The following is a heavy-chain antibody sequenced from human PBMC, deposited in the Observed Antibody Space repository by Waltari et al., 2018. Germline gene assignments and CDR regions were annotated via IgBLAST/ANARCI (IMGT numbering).Heavy chain of an antibody. CDR3: ARAYWQQLVTYYYGMDV. CDR2: INPNRGGT. CDR1: GYTFTGYY. J-gene: IGHJ6*02. V-gene: IGHV1-2*02. D-gene: IGHD6-13*01. Sequence: QVQLVQSGAEVKKPGASVKVSCKASGYTFTGYYMHWVRQAPGQGLEWMGWINPNRGGTNYAQKFQGRVTMTRDTSISTAYMELSRLRSDDTAVYYCARAYWQQLVTYYYGMDVWGQGTTVTVSS.